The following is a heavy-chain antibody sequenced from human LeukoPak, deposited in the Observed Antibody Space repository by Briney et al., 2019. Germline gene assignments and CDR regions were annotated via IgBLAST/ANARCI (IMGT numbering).Heavy chain of an antibody. V-gene: IGHV1-46*01. CDR3: ARSGYGDHLDY. CDR2: INPSGGST. CDR1: GYTFTSYG. J-gene: IGHJ4*02. Sequence: ASVKVSCKASGYTFTSYGISWVRQAPGQGLEWMGIINPSGGSTSYAQKFQGRVTMTRDMSTSTVYMELSSLRSEDTAVYYCARSGYGDHLDYWGQGTLVTVSS. D-gene: IGHD4-17*01.